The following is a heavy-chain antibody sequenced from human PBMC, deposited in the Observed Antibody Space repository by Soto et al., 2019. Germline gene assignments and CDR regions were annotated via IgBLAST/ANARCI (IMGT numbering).Heavy chain of an antibody. CDR1: GFTFRSYA. CDR3: ARDLALAGNY. V-gene: IGHV3-21*01. CDR2: ISSTSTYT. Sequence: GSLIPSCAASGFTFRSYAMNWVRQTQEKGLEWVSSISSTSTYTHYADSVKGRFTISRDNANNSLFLQMNSLRAEDTAIYYCARDLALAGNYWGQGALVTV. D-gene: IGHD6-19*01. J-gene: IGHJ4*02.